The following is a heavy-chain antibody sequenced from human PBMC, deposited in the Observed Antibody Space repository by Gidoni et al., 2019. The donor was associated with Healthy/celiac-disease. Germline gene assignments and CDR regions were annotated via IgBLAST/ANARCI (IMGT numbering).Heavy chain of an antibody. CDR2: IYWDDDK. CDR1: GLSLSTSGVG. CDR3: AHSPEGDWFDP. J-gene: IGHJ5*02. V-gene: IGHV2-5*02. Sequence: QITLQESGPTPVKPTQPLTLTCTFPGLSLSTSGVGVGWIRHPPGKALEWLELIYWDDDKRYSPSLKSRLTITKDTSKNQVVLTMTNMDPVDTATYYCAHSPEGDWFDPWGQGTLVTVSS. D-gene: IGHD3-16*01.